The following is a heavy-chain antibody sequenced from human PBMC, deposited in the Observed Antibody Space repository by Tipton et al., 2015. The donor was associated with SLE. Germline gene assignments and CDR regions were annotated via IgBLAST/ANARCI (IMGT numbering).Heavy chain of an antibody. CDR1: GGSISSGDYY. D-gene: IGHD1-26*01. V-gene: IGHV4-30-4*08. Sequence: TLSLTCTVSGGSISSGDYYWSWIRQPPGKGLEWIGELNHSGSTNYNPSLKSRVTISVDTSKNQFSLKLSSVTAADTAVYYCARRGIVGAIDYWGQGTLVTVSS. CDR2: LNHSGST. CDR3: ARRGIVGAIDY. J-gene: IGHJ4*02.